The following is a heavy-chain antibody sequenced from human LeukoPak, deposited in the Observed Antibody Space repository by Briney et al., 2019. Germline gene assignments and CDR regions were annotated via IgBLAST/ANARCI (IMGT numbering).Heavy chain of an antibody. CDR2: ISSSGSPI. J-gene: IGHJ4*02. CDR3: ARDSADSGWLDY. V-gene: IGHV3-48*03. D-gene: IGHD6-19*01. CDR1: GFTFSSYE. Sequence: GGSLRLSCAASGFTFSSYEMNWVRQAPGKGREWVSYISSSGSPIYYADSVKGRFTISRDNVKNSLHLQMNNLRAEDTAVYYCARDSADSGWLDYWGQGTLVTVSS.